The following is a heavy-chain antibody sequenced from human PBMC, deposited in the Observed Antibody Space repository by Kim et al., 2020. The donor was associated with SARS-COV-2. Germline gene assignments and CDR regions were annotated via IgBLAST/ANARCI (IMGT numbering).Heavy chain of an antibody. J-gene: IGHJ6*03. D-gene: IGHD5-12*01. Sequence: ASVKVSCKASGYTFTSYAMNWVRQAPGQGLEWMGRINPICGTTSYAQKFQGRVTMTTDKSTSTVYMELSSLRSEDTAVYYCARRGGDIVGARADKYYY. V-gene: IGHV1-46*01. CDR3: ARRGGDIVGARADKYYY. CDR1: GYTFTSYA. CDR2: INPICGTT.